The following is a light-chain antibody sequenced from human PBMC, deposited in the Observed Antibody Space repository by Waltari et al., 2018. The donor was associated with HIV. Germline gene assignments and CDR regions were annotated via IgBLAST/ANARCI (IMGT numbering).Light chain of an antibody. Sequence: SYVLTQAPSVSVAPGQTATISCGHIGRNSVQRYRQKPGRAPLLVVLDDVDRSSGIPARFSGARSGERATLTIRGVEAGDEADYYCQVWDRSYKEAVFGGGT. V-gene: IGLV3-21*02. J-gene: IGLJ2*01. CDR3: QVWDRSYKEAV. CDR2: DDV. CDR1: HIGRNS.